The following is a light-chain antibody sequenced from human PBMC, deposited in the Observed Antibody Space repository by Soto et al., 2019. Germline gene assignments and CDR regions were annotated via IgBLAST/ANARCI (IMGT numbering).Light chain of an antibody. CDR2: DVT. Sequence: QSALTQPASVSGSPGQSITISCAGTSGDVGGSRYVSWYQQNPGKAPKLIIYDVTKRPSGISNRFSGSKSGNTASLTISGLQAEDEADYYCSSYTSSSTVVFGGGTKVTVL. CDR3: SSYTSSSTVV. J-gene: IGLJ2*01. V-gene: IGLV2-14*01. CDR1: SGDVGGSRY.